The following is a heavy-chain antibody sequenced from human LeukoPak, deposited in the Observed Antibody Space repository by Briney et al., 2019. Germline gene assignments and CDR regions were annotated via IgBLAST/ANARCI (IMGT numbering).Heavy chain of an antibody. V-gene: IGHV4-39*01. D-gene: IGHD6-13*01. J-gene: IGHJ6*03. Sequence: SETLSLTCTVSGGSISSSSYYWGWIRQPPGKGLEWIGSIYYSGSTYYNPSLKSRVTISVDTSKNQFSLKLSSVTAADTAVYYCAPIAAAGRGYYYYYMDVWGKGTRVTVSS. CDR2: IYYSGST. CDR3: APIAAAGRGYYYYYMDV. CDR1: GGSISSSSYY.